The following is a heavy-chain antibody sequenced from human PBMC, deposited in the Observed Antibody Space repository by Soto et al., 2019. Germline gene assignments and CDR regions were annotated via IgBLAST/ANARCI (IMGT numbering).Heavy chain of an antibody. CDR1: GFIFSNYE. D-gene: IGHD5-18*01. J-gene: IGHJ5*02. Sequence: EVQLVESGGGLVQPGGSLRLSCTASGFIFSNYEMNWVRQAPGKGLEWVSYISVSGRTIYYADSVKGRFTISRDNANKSLYLHMNSLRAEDTAVYYCARDGSRATPMVGIYKWFDPWGQGTQVTVSS. V-gene: IGHV3-48*03. CDR2: ISVSGRTI. CDR3: ARDGSRATPMVGIYKWFDP.